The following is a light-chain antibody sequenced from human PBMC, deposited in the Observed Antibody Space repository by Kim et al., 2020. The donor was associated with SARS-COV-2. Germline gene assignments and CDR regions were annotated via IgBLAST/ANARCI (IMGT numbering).Light chain of an antibody. CDR1: QHIANS. CDR2: TTS. Sequence: SEGDRVTMTGRASQHIANSLAWYRRRSGKAPAPLLWTTSRLQEGVPSRFSGSSSGWVSTLSIAGLQPEECGTYFCQQFYLTTFSFGRGTKVDIK. V-gene: IGKV1-NL1*01. J-gene: IGKJ2*03. CDR3: QQFYLTTFS.